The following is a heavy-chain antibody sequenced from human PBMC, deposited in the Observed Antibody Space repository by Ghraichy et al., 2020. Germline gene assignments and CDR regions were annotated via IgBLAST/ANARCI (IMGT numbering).Heavy chain of an antibody. CDR2: ISGSGCST. Sequence: GGSLRLSCAASGFTFSSYAMSWVRQAPGKGLEWVSAISGSGCSTYYADSVKGRFTISRDNSKNTLYLQMNSLGAEDTAVYYCAKDIVVRGNGMDVWGQGTTVTVSS. D-gene: IGHD3-10*01. J-gene: IGHJ6*02. V-gene: IGHV3-23*01. CDR1: GFTFSSYA. CDR3: AKDIVVRGNGMDV.